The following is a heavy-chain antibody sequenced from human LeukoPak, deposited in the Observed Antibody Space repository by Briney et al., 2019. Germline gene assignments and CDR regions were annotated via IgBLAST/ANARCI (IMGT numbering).Heavy chain of an antibody. D-gene: IGHD1-26*01. CDR1: GFTFTNYW. V-gene: IGHV3-74*01. J-gene: IGHJ4*02. Sequence: PGGSLRLSCAASGFTFTNYWMHWVRQAPGEGLVWVLRINSDGSVTWYADSVKGRFTISRDNAKNTVFLQMNSLRTEDTAVYYCARDRGALDYWGQGTLVTVSS. CDR3: ARDRGALDY. CDR2: INSDGSVT.